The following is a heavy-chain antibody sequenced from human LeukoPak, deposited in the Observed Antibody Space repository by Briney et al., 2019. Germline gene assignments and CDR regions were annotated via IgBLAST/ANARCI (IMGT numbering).Heavy chain of an antibody. V-gene: IGHV3-21*01. CDR1: GFTFSSYS. D-gene: IGHD3-10*01. Sequence: GGSLRLSCAASGFTFSSYSMNWVRQAPGKGLEWVSSISSSSSYIYYADSVKGRFTISRDNAKNSLYLQMNSLRAEDTAVCYCARVPDYYGSGSYEGYWGQGTLVTVSS. J-gene: IGHJ4*02. CDR3: ARVPDYYGSGSYEGY. CDR2: ISSSSSYI.